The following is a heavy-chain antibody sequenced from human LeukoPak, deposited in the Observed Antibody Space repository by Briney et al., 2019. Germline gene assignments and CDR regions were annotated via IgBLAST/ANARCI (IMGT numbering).Heavy chain of an antibody. Sequence: GGSLRLSCAASGFTFSSYWMHWVRQAPGKGLVWVSRINTDGSSTNYADSVKGRFTISRDNAKNTLYLQMNSLRAEDTAVYYCAKGLRYFDWLPFDFWGQGTLVTVSS. CDR3: AKGLRYFDWLPFDF. V-gene: IGHV3-74*01. CDR1: GFTFSSYW. CDR2: INTDGSST. J-gene: IGHJ4*02. D-gene: IGHD3-9*01.